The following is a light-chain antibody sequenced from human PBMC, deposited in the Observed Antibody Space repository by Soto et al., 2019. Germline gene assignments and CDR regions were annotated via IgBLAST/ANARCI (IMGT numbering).Light chain of an antibody. J-gene: IGKJ5*01. CDR2: AAS. Sequence: AIQITQYPSSLSSSVAERFTITCGASQGIRNDLGWYQQKPGKAPKLLIYAASSLQSGVPSRFSASGSGTDFTLTISSLQPEDFATYYCQQFRSFPITSGQGTRLEIK. CDR3: QQFRSFPIT. CDR1: QGIRND. V-gene: IGKV1-6*01.